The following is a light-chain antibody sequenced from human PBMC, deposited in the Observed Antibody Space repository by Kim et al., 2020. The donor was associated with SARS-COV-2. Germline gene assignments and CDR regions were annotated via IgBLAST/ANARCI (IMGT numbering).Light chain of an antibody. CDR1: SSNIGSNY. J-gene: IGLJ2*01. Sequence: ELTQPPSASGTPGQRGTISCSGSSSNIGSNYVYWYQQLPGTAPKLLIYSNNQRPSGVADRFSGSKSGTSSSLAISGLRSEDEADYYCAAWDDSLSGVLFGGGTQLTVL. CDR3: AAWDDSLSGVL. CDR2: SNN. V-gene: IGLV1-47*02.